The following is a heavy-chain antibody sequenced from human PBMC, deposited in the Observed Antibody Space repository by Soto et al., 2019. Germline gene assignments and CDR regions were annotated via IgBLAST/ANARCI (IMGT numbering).Heavy chain of an antibody. V-gene: IGHV4-59*01. CDR1: GGSISSYY. CDR2: IYYSGST. CDR3: ARGITTYSSGWNPYFDY. J-gene: IGHJ4*02. Sequence: SETLSLTCTVSGGSISSYYWSWIRQPPGKGLEWIGYIYYSGSTNYNPSLKSRVTISVDTSKNQFSLKLSSVTAADTAVYYCARGITTYSSGWNPYFDYWGQGTLVTVSS. D-gene: IGHD6-19*01.